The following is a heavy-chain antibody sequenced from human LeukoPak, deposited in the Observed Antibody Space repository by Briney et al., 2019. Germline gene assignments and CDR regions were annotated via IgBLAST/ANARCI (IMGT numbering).Heavy chain of an antibody. CDR1: GFTFSSDW. V-gene: IGHV3-20*04. D-gene: IGHD6-6*01. CDR2: INWNGGST. Sequence: GGSLRLSCAASGFTFSSDWMHWVRQAPGEGLEWVSGINWNGGSTGYADSVKGRFTISRDNAKNSLYLQMNSLRAEDTALYYCARDLKVYSSSSPWFDPWGQGTLVTVSS. CDR3: ARDLKVYSSSSPWFDP. J-gene: IGHJ5*02.